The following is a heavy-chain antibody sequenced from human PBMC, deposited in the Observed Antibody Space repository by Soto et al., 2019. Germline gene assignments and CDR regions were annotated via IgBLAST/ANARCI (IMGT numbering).Heavy chain of an antibody. Sequence: SVKVSCKASGGTFSSYSMSWVRQAPGQGLEWMGGIIPIFGTANYAQKFQGRVTITADESTSTAYMELSSLRSEDTAVYYCARDRPGSDYPPSGNWGQGTLVTV. CDR1: GGTFSSYS. CDR2: IIPIFGTA. D-gene: IGHD3-10*01. J-gene: IGHJ4*02. V-gene: IGHV1-69*13. CDR3: ARDRPGSDYPPSGN.